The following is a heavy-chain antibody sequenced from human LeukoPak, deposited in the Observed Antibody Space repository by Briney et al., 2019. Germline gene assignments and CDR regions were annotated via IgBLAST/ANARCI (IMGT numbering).Heavy chain of an antibody. CDR2: IWYDGSSK. J-gene: IGHJ4*02. Sequence: PGGSLRLSCAASGFTFSSYGMHWVRQAPGKGLEWVAVIWYDGSSKYYADSVKGRFTISRDNSKNTLYLQMNSLRAEDTAVYYCAKEAIQLWPIFDYWGQGTLVTVSS. D-gene: IGHD5-18*01. CDR1: GFTFSSYG. V-gene: IGHV3-33*06. CDR3: AKEAIQLWPIFDY.